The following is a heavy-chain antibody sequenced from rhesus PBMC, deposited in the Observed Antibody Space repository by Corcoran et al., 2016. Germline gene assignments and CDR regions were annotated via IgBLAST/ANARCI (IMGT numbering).Heavy chain of an antibody. CDR1: GFTFGSYA. CDR3: ARSLPVLQFLDWLLSYGLDS. CDR2: IIPLVGIT. D-gene: IGHD3-3*01. J-gene: IGHJ6*01. Sequence: QVQLVQSGAEVKKPGASVKVSCKASGFTFGSYAINWVRQAPGQGLEWMGLIIPLVGITNYAENVQGRGTSNAYTSTSTAYMELSSLRSEDTAVYYCARSLPVLQFLDWLLSYGLDSWGQGVVVTVSS. V-gene: IGHV1-198*02.